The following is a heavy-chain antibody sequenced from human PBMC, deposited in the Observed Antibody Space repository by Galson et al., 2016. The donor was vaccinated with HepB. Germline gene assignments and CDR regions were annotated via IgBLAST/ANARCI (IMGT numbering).Heavy chain of an antibody. CDR3: AKDEPPAIS. V-gene: IGHV3-23*01. CDR2: VTGSDVRT. Sequence: SLRLSCAVSGFIFSNFAMNWVRQAPGKGLEWVSGVTGSDVRTFYANSVKGRFTISRDNAKNTLYLQMDSLRADDTAVYYCAKDEPPAISWGQGTLVTVSS. CDR1: GFIFSNFA. J-gene: IGHJ4*02. D-gene: IGHD3-9*01.